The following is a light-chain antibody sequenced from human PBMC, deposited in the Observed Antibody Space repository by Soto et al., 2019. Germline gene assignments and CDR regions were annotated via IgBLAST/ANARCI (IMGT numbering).Light chain of an antibody. CDR2: AAS. CDR1: QDVKSW. CDR3: QQGISFPLT. J-gene: IGKJ4*01. Sequence: IQMTQSPSSVSASVGDRVTITCRASQDVKSWLAWYQQKPGKAPKLLINAASTLHIGVPSRFSGSGAGTEFNFTISTLQPEDFATYYCQQGISFPLTFGGGTRVEIK. V-gene: IGKV1-12*01.